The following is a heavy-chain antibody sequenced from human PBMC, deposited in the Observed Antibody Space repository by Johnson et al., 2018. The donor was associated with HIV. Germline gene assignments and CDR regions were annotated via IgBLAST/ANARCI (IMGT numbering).Heavy chain of an antibody. Sequence: QMQLVESGGGVVQPGGSLRLSCAASGFTFSSYGMHWVRQAPGKGLEWVAFIRYDGSKKYYADSVKGRLTISRANSKNTLYLQKNSRRAEDTAVYYCARGSPYYNFWSGYVDAFDIWGQGTMVTVSS. V-gene: IGHV3-30*02. CDR3: ARGSPYYNFWSGYVDAFDI. J-gene: IGHJ3*02. CDR2: IRYDGSKK. D-gene: IGHD3-3*01. CDR1: GFTFSSYG.